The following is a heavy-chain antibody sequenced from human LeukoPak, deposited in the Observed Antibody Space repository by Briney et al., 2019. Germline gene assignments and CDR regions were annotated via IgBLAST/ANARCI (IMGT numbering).Heavy chain of an antibody. V-gene: IGHV3-21*04. Sequence: GGSLRLSCAASGFTFSSYSMNWVRQAPGKGLEWVSSISSSSSYIYYADSVKGRFTISRDNAKNSLYLQMNSLRAEDTALYYCARVGSGYYLKDFDYWGQGTLVTVSS. CDR3: ARVGSGYYLKDFDY. CDR2: ISSSSSYI. J-gene: IGHJ4*02. D-gene: IGHD3-22*01. CDR1: GFTFSSYS.